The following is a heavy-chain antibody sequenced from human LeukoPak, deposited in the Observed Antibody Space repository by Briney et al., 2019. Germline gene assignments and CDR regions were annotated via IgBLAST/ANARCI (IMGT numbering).Heavy chain of an antibody. CDR3: ARERFGEFDY. J-gene: IGHJ4*02. CDR1: GGSISSYY. CDR2: IYYSGST. Sequence: SETLSLTCTVSGGSISSYYWSWIRQPPGKGLEWIGYIYYSGSTNYNPSLKSRVTISVDTSKNQFSLKLSSVTAADTAVYYCARERFGEFDYWGQGTLVTVSS. V-gene: IGHV4-59*01. D-gene: IGHD3-10*01.